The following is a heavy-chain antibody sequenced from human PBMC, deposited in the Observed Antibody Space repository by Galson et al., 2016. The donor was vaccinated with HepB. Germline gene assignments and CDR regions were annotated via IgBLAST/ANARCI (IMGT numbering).Heavy chain of an antibody. Sequence: SVKVSCKASGYSFSNYDINWVRQAPGQGLEWMAWMDPNSGNRGYAQKFQGRVTMTRDSSTTTAHMELSGLTSEDTAVYYCARGGVWWFLDFWGQGTPVTVSS. CDR3: ARGGVWWFLDF. J-gene: IGHJ4*02. CDR1: GYSFSNYD. CDR2: MDPNSGNR. V-gene: IGHV1-8*01. D-gene: IGHD2-15*01.